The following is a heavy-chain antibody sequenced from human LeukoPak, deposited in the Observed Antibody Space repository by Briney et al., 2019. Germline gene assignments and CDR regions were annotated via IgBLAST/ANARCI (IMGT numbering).Heavy chain of an antibody. V-gene: IGHV3-21*01. J-gene: IGHJ4*02. CDR2: ISSSSSDI. CDR3: ARDIADGDYGRAFDY. Sequence: GGSLRLSCAASGFTFSSYSMNWVRQAPGKGLKWVSSISSSSSDIYYAGSVKGRFTISRDNAKNSLYLQMNSLRAEDTAMYHCARDIADGDYGRAFDYWGQGTLVTVSS. CDR1: GFTFSSYS. D-gene: IGHD4-17*01.